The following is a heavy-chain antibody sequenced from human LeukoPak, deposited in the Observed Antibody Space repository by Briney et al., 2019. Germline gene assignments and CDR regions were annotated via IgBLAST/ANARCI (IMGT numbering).Heavy chain of an antibody. V-gene: IGHV3-53*01. CDR1: GFTVSSNY. CDR3: ARDRYDFWSGYYTGADAFDI. J-gene: IGHJ3*02. Sequence: GGSLRLSCAASGFTVSSNYMSWVRQAPGKGLEWVSVIYSGGSTYYADSVKGRFTISRDNSKNTLYLQMNSLRAEDTAVYYCARDRYDFWSGYYTGADAFDIWGQGTMVTVSS. D-gene: IGHD3-3*01. CDR2: IYSGGST.